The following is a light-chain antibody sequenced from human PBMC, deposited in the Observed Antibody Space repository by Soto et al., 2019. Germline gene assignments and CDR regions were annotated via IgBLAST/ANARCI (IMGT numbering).Light chain of an antibody. CDR2: AAS. V-gene: IGKV1-39*01. J-gene: IGKJ2*01. Sequence: DIPMTQSPYSLSASVGDRVTITCRARQSISSYLTWYQQKPGKAPKLLIYAASSLQSGVPSRFSVSGAVTDFTLTISSLQPEAFASFYCHQCYSTPPYTGGQGTKLEIK. CDR3: HQCYSTPPYT. CDR1: QSISSY.